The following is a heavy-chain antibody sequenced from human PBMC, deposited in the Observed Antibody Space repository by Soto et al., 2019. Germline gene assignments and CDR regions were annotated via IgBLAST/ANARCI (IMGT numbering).Heavy chain of an antibody. CDR2: IGAHNGNT. D-gene: IGHD1-1*01. V-gene: IGHV1-18*01. CDR3: ARGRYGDY. J-gene: IGHJ4*02. CDR1: GYGFTTYG. Sequence: QVHLVQSGAEVKKPGASVKVSCKGSGYGFTTYGITWVRQAPGQGLEWMAWIGAHNGNTNYAQKLQGRVTVTRDTSTSTAYMGLRSLRSDDTAVYYCARGRYGDYWGQGALVTVSS.